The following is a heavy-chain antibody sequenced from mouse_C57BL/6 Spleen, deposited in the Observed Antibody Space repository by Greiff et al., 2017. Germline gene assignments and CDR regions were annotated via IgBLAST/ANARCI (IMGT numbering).Heavy chain of an antibody. D-gene: IGHD2-2*01. V-gene: IGHV2-4*01. CDR3: AIYGYDVAMDY. Sequence: VKLMESGPGLVQPSQCLSITCTVSGFSLTSYGVHWVRQPPGKGLEWLGVIWSGGSTDYNAAFISILSNSKYNSKRQVFFKMNSLQADDTAIYYCAIYGYDVAMDYWGQRTSVSVSS. J-gene: IGHJ4*01. CDR1: GFSLTSYG. CDR2: IWSGGST.